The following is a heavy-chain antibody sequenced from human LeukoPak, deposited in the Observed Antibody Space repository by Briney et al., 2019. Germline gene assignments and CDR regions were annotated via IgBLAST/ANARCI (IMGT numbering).Heavy chain of an antibody. Sequence: SETLSLTCTVSGGSISSYYWSWIRQPPGKGLEWIGYIYYSGSTNYSPSLKSRVTISVDTSKNQFSLKLSSATAADTAVYYCARNLDYFDYWGQGTLVTVSS. CDR2: IYYSGST. CDR3: ARNLDYFDY. V-gene: IGHV4-59*01. CDR1: GGSISSYY. J-gene: IGHJ4*02.